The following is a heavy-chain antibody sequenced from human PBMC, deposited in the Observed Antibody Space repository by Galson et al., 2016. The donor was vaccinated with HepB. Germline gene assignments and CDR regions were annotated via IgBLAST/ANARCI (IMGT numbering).Heavy chain of an antibody. J-gene: IGHJ4*02. CDR1: GGTFSSYA. CDR3: ARLAAAGDYFDY. V-gene: IGHV1-46*01. D-gene: IGHD6-13*01. CDR2: INPSGGST. Sequence: SVKVSCKASGGTFSSYAISRVRQAPGQGLAWMGIINPSGGSTSYAQKLQGRVTMTRDTSTSTVYMELSSLRSEDTAVYYCARLAAAGDYFDYWGQGTLVTVSS.